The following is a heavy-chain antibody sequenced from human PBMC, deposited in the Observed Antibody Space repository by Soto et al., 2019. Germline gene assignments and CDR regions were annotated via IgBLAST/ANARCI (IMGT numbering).Heavy chain of an antibody. J-gene: IGHJ4*02. V-gene: IGHV3-11*06. CDR2: ISPNSRVT. CDR3: TRDLRRAAF. Sequence: QVQLVQSGGGFVKPGESLRLSCAASGFTFTDYYMTWYRQTPGKGLECVSYISPNSRVTVYADSVKGRFTISRDNAKNSVYLQMDSLTADDTAMYYCTRDLRRAAFWGQGTLVIVSS. CDR1: GFTFTDYY. D-gene: IGHD4-17*01.